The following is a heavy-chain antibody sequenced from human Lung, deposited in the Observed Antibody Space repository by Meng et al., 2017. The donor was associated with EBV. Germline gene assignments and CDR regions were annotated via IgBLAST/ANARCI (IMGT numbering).Heavy chain of an antibody. V-gene: IGHV3-74*01. J-gene: IGHJ4*02. CDR2: INEDGTIT. CDR1: EFTLRRYW. D-gene: IGHD1-14*01. CDR3: SRDLAGSDDY. Sequence: VHLVESGGALVQPGVSLRLSCSASEFTLRRYWMHWVRQGPGKEPLWVSRINEDGTITNYADSVKGRFTISRDNAKNTLYLQMNNLRAEDTAVYYCSRDLAGSDDYWGRGTLVTVSS.